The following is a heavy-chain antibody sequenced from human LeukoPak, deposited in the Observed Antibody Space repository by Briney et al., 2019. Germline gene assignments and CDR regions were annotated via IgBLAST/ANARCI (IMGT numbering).Heavy chain of an antibody. CDR1: GGSISSSSYY. Sequence: PSETLSLTCTVSGGSISSSSYYWGWIRQPPGKGLEWIGSIYYSGSTYYNPSLKSRVTISVDTSKNQFSLKLSSVTAADTAVYYCARSGAYSSGRYVDYWGQGTLVTVSS. V-gene: IGHV4-39*07. CDR3: ARSGAYSSGRYVDY. J-gene: IGHJ4*02. CDR2: IYYSGST. D-gene: IGHD6-19*01.